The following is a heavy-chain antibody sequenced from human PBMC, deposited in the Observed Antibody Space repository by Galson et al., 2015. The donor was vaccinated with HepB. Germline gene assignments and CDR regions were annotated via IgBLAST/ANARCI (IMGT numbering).Heavy chain of an antibody. CDR3: ARERGNTAMGWELSY. J-gene: IGHJ4*02. CDR2: IKQDGSEK. V-gene: IGHV3-7*01. CDR1: GFTFSSYW. Sequence: SLRLSCAASGFTFSSYWMSWVRQAPGKGLEWVANIKQDGSEKYYVDSVKGRFTISRDNAKNSLYLQMNSLRAEDTAVYYCARERGNTAMGWELSYWGQGTLVTVSS. D-gene: IGHD5-18*01.